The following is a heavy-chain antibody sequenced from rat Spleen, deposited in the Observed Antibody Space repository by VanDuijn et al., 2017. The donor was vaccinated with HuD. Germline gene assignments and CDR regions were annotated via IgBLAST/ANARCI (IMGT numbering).Heavy chain of an antibody. J-gene: IGHJ2*01. CDR1: GFIFSRSA. CDR2: ISYEGNTA. V-gene: IGHV5-22*01. CDR3: ARQEDYGGYSRDYFGY. Sequence: EVQLVESGGGLVQPGRSLKLSCAASGFIFSRSAMAWVRQAPKKGLEWVASISYEGNTAFYGDSMKGRFTISRDNAKSTLYLQISSLRSEDTATYYCARQEDYGGYSRDYFGYWGQGVVVTVSS. D-gene: IGHD1-11*01.